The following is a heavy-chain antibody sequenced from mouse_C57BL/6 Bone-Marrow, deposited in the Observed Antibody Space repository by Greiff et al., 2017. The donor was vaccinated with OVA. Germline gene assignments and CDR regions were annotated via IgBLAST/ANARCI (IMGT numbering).Heavy chain of an antibody. D-gene: IGHD2-5*01. J-gene: IGHJ3*01. Sequence: EVQGVESGGDLVKPGGSLKLSCAASGFTFSSYGMSWVRQTPDKRLEWVATISSGGSYTYYPDSVKGRFTISRDNAKNTLYLQMSSLKSEDTAMYYCARLKGSNYEGAWFAYWGQGTLVTVSA. CDR2: ISSGGSYT. CDR3: ARLKGSNYEGAWFAY. CDR1: GFTFSSYG. V-gene: IGHV5-6*01.